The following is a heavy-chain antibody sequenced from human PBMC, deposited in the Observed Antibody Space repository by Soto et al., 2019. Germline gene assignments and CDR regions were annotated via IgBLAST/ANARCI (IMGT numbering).Heavy chain of an antibody. Sequence: GSLRLSCAASRFTFSSYGMHWVRQAPGKGLEWVAVIWYDGSNKYYADSVKGRFTISRDNSKNTLYLQMNSLRAEDTAVYYCARDGYCSGGSCYSVPVFDYWGQGTLVTVSS. CDR1: RFTFSSYG. J-gene: IGHJ4*02. CDR2: IWYDGSNK. V-gene: IGHV3-33*01. CDR3: ARDGYCSGGSCYSVPVFDY. D-gene: IGHD2-15*01.